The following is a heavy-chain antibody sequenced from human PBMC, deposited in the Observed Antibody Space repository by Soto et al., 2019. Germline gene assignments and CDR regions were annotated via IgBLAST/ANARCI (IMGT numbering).Heavy chain of an antibody. CDR1: GGSISSGDYY. CDR3: ARANYDFWSGSHAQLFDP. D-gene: IGHD3-3*01. Sequence: SETLSLKCTVSGGSISSGDYYWRWIRQPPGKGLEWIGYIYYTGSTYYNPSLKSRVAISVDTSKNQFSLKLSSVTAADTAVYYCARANYDFWSGSHAQLFDPWGQGTLVTVSS. J-gene: IGHJ5*02. V-gene: IGHV4-30-4*01. CDR2: IYYTGST.